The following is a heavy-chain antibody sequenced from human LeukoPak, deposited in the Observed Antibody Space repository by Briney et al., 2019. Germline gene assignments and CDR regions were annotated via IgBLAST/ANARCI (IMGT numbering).Heavy chain of an antibody. CDR2: ISTSGSTI. D-gene: IGHD3-10*01. V-gene: IGHV3-48*03. CDR1: GFTFSSYE. CDR3: ARKRLGFGEFYFDY. Sequence: PGGSLRLSCAASGFTFSSYEMNWVRQAPGKGLEWVSYISTSGSTIYYADSVKGRFTISRDNAKNSLYLQMNSLRAEDTAVYYCARKRLGFGEFYFDYWGQGTLVTVSS. J-gene: IGHJ4*02.